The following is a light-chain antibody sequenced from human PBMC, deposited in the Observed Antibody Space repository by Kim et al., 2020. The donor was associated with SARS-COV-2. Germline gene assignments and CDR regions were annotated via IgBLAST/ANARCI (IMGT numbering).Light chain of an antibody. J-gene: IGKJ2*03. CDR3: QQYYSTPPS. CDR2: LAS. V-gene: IGKV4-1*01. CDR1: QTVLYNSNNKNY. Sequence: RATLKCKSSQTVLYNSNNKNYLAWYQQKPGQPPKLLIDLASIRESGVCDRFSGSGSETDFTLTISSLQAEDVAVYYCQQYYSTPPSFGQGTKLEI.